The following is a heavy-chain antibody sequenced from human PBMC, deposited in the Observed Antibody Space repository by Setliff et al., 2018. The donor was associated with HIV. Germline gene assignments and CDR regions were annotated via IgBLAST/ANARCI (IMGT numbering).Heavy chain of an antibody. Sequence: ASVKVSCKASGYTFTSYPMHWVRQAPGQGLEWMGVINTSGGSAGYAEKFRGRVTMTRDTSTSTVYMDLRSLRSEDTAVYYCARDPAPSSSASYFQHWGQGTPVTVSS. CDR3: ARDPAPSSSASYFQH. CDR1: GYTFTSYP. D-gene: IGHD6-6*01. J-gene: IGHJ1*01. V-gene: IGHV1-46*01. CDR2: INTSGGSA.